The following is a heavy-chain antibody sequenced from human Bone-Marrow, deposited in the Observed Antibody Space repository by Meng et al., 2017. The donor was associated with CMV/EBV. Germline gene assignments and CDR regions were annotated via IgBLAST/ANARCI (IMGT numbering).Heavy chain of an antibody. CDR1: GYTLSGYY. V-gene: IGHV1-2*02. J-gene: IGHJ6*02. CDR2: INPNSGGT. CDR3: ARDRWAFDFWTGDYKTYYYYGMDV. D-gene: IGHD3/OR15-3a*01. Sequence: ASVKSCKASGYTLSGYYMHWVRQAPGQGLEWMGWINPNSGGTKYAQKFQGRVTMTRDTSISTAYMELSRLRSDDTAVYYCARDRWAFDFWTGDYKTYYYYGMDVWGQGTTVTVSS.